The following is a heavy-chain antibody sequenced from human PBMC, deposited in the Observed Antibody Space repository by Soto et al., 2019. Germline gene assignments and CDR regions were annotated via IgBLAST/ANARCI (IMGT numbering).Heavy chain of an antibody. V-gene: IGHV4-39*01. CDR1: GGSISSSRYY. Sequence: SETLSLTCTVSGGSISSSRYYWGWIRQPPGKGLEWIGSIYYSGSTYYNPSLKSRVTISVDTSKNQFSLKLSSVTAADTAVYYCASSYDFWSGYYFPGWFDPWGQGTLVTVSS. J-gene: IGHJ5*02. CDR2: IYYSGST. D-gene: IGHD3-3*01. CDR3: ASSYDFWSGYYFPGWFDP.